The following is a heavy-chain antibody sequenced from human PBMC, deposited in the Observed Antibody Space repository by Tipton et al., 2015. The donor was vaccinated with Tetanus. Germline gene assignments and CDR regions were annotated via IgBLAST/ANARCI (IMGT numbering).Heavy chain of an antibody. V-gene: IGHV4-30-4*01. J-gene: IGHJ4*02. CDR3: ARDFGGGNLKD. D-gene: IGHD2-15*01. Sequence: LRLSCTVSGGSISSGDYYWSWIRQPPGKGLEWIGYIYYSGSTYYNPSLKSRVTISVDTSKNQFSLKLSSVTAADTAVYYCARDFGGGNLKDWGQGTLVTVSS. CDR1: GGSISSGDYY. CDR2: IYYSGST.